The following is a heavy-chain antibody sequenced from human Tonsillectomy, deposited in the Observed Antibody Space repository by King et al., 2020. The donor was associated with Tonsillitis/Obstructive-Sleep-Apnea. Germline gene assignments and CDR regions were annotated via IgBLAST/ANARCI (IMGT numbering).Heavy chain of an antibody. CDR1: GYSFTSYW. V-gene: IGHV5-10-1*01. D-gene: IGHD6-19*01. Sequence: QLVQSGAEVKKPGESLRISCKGSGYSFTSYWISWVRQMPGKGLEWMGRIDPSDSYTNYSPSFQGHVTISADKSISTAYLQWSSLKASDTAMYYGARECWGVPYSSGGYSIFSEYYYYYYMDVWGKGTTVTVSS. J-gene: IGHJ6*03. CDR3: ARECWGVPYSSGGYSIFSEYYYYYYMDV. CDR2: IDPSDSYT.